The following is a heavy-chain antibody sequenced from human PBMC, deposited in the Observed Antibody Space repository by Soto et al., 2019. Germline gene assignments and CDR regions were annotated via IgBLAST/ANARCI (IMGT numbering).Heavy chain of an antibody. D-gene: IGHD3-16*02. CDR2: IYDNGIT. V-gene: IGHV4-59*12. J-gene: IGHJ5*02. CDR1: GRSITSYY. CDR3: ARDGPVIPPRSWFDP. Sequence: QVVLQESGPGLVKPSETLSLTCSVSGRSITSYYWSWVRQPPGKGLEWIGYIYDNGITSQNPSLKSRVTMSADTSQNHFSLKLTSVTGADTAVYYCARDGPVIPPRSWFDPWGQGTLVTVSS.